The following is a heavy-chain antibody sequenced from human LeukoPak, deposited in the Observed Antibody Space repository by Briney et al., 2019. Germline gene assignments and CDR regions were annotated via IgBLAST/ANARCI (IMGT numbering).Heavy chain of an antibody. Sequence: PSETLSLTCTVSGGSISSSSYYWGWIRQPPGKGLEWIGSIYYSGSTYYNPSLKSRVTISVDTSKNQFSLKLSSVTAADTAVYYCRLFGDDAFDIWGQGTMVTVSS. J-gene: IGHJ3*02. CDR2: IYYSGST. CDR1: GGSISSSSYY. V-gene: IGHV4-39*01. D-gene: IGHD3-10*01. CDR3: RLFGDDAFDI.